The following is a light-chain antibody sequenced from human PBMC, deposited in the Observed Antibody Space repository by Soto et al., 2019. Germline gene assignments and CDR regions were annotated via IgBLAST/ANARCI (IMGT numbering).Light chain of an antibody. V-gene: IGLV2-14*01. CDR1: SSDIGGYDY. CDR3: PSYASGSSHVV. J-gene: IGLJ2*01. Sequence: QSALTQPASVSGSPGQSITLSCTGTSSDIGGYDYVSWYQRHPGKDPKLIIYDVNNRPSGVSNRFSGSKSGNTASLTISGLQAEDVADYYCPSYASGSSHVVFGGGTKLTVL. CDR2: DVN.